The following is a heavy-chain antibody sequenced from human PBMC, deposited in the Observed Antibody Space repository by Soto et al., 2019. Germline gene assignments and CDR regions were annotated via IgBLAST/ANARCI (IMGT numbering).Heavy chain of an antibody. CDR2: ISGSGGST. J-gene: IGHJ6*02. CDR3: AKDLFGSSGWDYYYYYGMDV. D-gene: IGHD6-19*01. Sequence: GGSLRLSCAASGFTFSSYAMSWVRQAPGKGLEWVSAISGSGGSTYYADSVKGRFTISRDNSKNTLYLQMNSLRAEDTAVYYCAKDLFGSSGWDYYYYYGMDVWGQGTTVTVSS. V-gene: IGHV3-23*01. CDR1: GFTFSSYA.